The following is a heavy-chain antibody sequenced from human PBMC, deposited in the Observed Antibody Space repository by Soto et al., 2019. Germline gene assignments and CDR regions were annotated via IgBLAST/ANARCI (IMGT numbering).Heavy chain of an antibody. CDR3: ARVSGYSYGQYFDE. V-gene: IGHV3-7*01. CDR1: GGSISSGGYY. J-gene: IGHJ4*02. D-gene: IGHD5-18*01. CDR2: IKQDGSEK. Sequence: ETLSLTCTVSGGSISSGGYYWSWVRQAPGKGLEWVANIKQDGSEKYYVDSVKGRFTISRDNAKNSLYLQMNSLRAEDTAVYYCARVSGYSYGQYFDEWGQGTLVTVSS.